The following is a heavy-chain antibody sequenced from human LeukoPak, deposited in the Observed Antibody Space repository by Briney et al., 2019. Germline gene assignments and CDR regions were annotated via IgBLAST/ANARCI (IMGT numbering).Heavy chain of an antibody. D-gene: IGHD5-18*01. CDR3: ARGRNSALVTPSDY. CDR2: ISYDGSNA. Sequence: PGGSLRLSCAASGFTFSAYAMYWVRQAPGKGMEWVAVISYDGSNAYYADSVKGRFTISRDTSKNTLYLQMNSLRPEDTAVYYCARGRNSALVTPSDYWGQGALVTVFS. J-gene: IGHJ4*02. V-gene: IGHV3-30*04. CDR1: GFTFSAYA.